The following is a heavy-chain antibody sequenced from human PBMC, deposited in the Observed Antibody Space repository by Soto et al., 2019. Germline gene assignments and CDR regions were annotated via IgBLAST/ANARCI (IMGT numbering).Heavy chain of an antibody. Sequence: EVQLVESGGGLVQPGRSLRLSCAASGFTFDAYAMHWVRQAPGKGLEWVSGISWNSGSIGYADSVKGRFTISRDNAKNSLYLQMNSLRAEDTALYYCAKTLPGIAVAGTGAFDIWGQGTMVTVSS. D-gene: IGHD6-19*01. CDR3: AKTLPGIAVAGTGAFDI. V-gene: IGHV3-9*01. CDR1: GFTFDAYA. J-gene: IGHJ3*02. CDR2: ISWNSGSI.